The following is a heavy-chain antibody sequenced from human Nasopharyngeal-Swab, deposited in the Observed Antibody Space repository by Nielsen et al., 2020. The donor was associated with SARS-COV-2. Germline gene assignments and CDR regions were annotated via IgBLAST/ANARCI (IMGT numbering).Heavy chain of an antibody. V-gene: IGHV3-33*08. D-gene: IGHD4-23*01. CDR2: IWYDGSNK. CDR3: ARGFTVVTPYGSGYFDY. CDR1: GFTFDDYA. J-gene: IGHJ4*02. Sequence: GGSLRLPCAASGFTFDDYAMHWVRQAPGKGLEWVAVIWYDGSNKYYADSVKGRFTISRDNSKNTLYLQMNSLRAEDTAVYYCARGFTVVTPYGSGYFDYWGQGTLVTVSS.